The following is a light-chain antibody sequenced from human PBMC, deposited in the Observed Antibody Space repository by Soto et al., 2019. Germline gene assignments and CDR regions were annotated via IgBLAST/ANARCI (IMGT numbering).Light chain of an antibody. V-gene: IGLV2-14*01. CDR3: TSYTSSITLDVL. CDR2: DVS. CDR1: SSDVGGYNY. Sequence: QSVLTQPASVSGSPGQSTTISCTGTSSDVGGYNYVSWYQQHPGKAPKLIIYDVSNRPSGVSNRFSGSKSGNTASLTISGLQAEDEADYFCTSYTSSITLDVLFGGGTKVTVL. J-gene: IGLJ2*01.